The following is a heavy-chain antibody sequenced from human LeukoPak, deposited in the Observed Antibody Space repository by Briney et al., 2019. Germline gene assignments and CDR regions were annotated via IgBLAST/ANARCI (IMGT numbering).Heavy chain of an antibody. V-gene: IGHV3-74*01. Sequence: GGSLRLSCAASGFTFNTYWMHWVRQVPGKGLVWVSRINTDGSSTSYADSVKGRFTISRDNAKNTLYLQINGLRAEDTAVYYCSRFAQQPLTDYYYMDVWGKGTSVTVSS. CDR3: SRFAQQPLTDYYYMDV. CDR2: INTDGSST. J-gene: IGHJ6*03. D-gene: IGHD6-13*01. CDR1: GFTFNTYW.